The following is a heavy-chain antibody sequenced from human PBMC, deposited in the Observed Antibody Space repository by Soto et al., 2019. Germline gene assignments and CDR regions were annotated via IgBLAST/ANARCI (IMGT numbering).Heavy chain of an antibody. CDR1: GGTFSSYA. J-gene: IGHJ3*02. CDR3: ARGFYCSSTSCYAFDI. CDR2: IIPIFGTA. D-gene: IGHD2-2*01. Sequence: QVQLAQSGAEVKKPGSSVKVSCKASGGTFSSYAISWVRQAPGQGLEWMGGIIPIFGTANYAQKFQGRVTITADESTSTAYMELSSLRSEDTAVYYCARGFYCSSTSCYAFDIWGQGTMVTVSS. V-gene: IGHV1-69*01.